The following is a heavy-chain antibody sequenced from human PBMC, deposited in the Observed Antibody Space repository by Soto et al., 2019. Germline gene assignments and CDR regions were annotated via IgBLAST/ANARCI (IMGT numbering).Heavy chain of an antibody. V-gene: IGHV4-34*01. CDR3: ARGRAAAAAHSAGFDP. D-gene: IGHD6-13*01. Sequence: PSETLSLTCTGYGGSFSGYYWSWIRQPPGKGLEWIGEINHSGSTNYNPSLKSRVTISVDTSKNQFSLNLSSVTAAETAVYYCARGRAAAAAHSAGFDPWGQGTLVTVSS. CDR2: INHSGST. CDR1: GGSFSGYY. J-gene: IGHJ5*02.